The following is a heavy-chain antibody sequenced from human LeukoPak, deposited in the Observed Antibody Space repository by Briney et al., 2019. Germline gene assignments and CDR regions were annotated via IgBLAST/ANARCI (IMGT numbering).Heavy chain of an antibody. J-gene: IGHJ4*02. CDR1: GGTFSSYA. CDR2: IIPIFGTA. Sequence: ASVKVPCKASGGTFSSYAISWVRQAPGQGLEWMGGIIPIFGTANYAQKFQGRVTITADKSTSTAYMELSSLRSEDTAVYYCARHYSSSQDSCLGYWGQGTLVTVSS. CDR3: ARHYSSSQDSCLGY. D-gene: IGHD6-6*01. V-gene: IGHV1-69*06.